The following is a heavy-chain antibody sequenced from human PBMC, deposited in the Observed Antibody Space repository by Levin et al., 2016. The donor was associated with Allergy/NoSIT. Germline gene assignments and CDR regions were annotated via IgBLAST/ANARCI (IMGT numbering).Heavy chain of an antibody. D-gene: IGHD3-22*01. CDR2: INPNSGGT. J-gene: IGHJ4*02. V-gene: IGHV1-2*04. CDR3: ARGRIKGYYYDSSGYFDY. Sequence: WVRQAPGQGLEWMGWINPNSGGTNYAQKFQGWVTMTRDTSISTAYMELSRLRSDDTAVYYCARGRIKGYYYDSSGYFDYWGQGTLVTVSS.